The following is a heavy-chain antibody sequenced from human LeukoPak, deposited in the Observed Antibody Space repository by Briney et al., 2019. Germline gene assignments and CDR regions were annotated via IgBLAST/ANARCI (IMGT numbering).Heavy chain of an antibody. CDR2: INSDGSSI. CDR1: GITFSSYW. J-gene: IGHJ4*02. Sequence: GGSLRLSCAVSGITFSSYWMHWARQAPGKGPVWVSRINSDGSSISYADSVKGRFTISRDNAKNTLYLQMDSLRAEDTAVYYCLRDVLRGGQGTLVTVSS. CDR3: LRDVLR. V-gene: IGHV3-74*01.